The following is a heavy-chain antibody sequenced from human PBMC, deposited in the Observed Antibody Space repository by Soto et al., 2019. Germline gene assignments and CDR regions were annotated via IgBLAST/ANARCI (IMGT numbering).Heavy chain of an antibody. Sequence: GGSLSLSCAASGFTFSSYGMHWVSQAPGKGLEWVAVISYDGSNKYYADSVKGRFTISRDNSKNTLYLQMNSLRAEDTAVYYCAKDQIQGDCSGGSCYPNDYWGQGTLFTVSS. CDR2: ISYDGSNK. CDR3: AKDQIQGDCSGGSCYPNDY. V-gene: IGHV3-30*18. D-gene: IGHD2-15*01. CDR1: GFTFSSYG. J-gene: IGHJ4*02.